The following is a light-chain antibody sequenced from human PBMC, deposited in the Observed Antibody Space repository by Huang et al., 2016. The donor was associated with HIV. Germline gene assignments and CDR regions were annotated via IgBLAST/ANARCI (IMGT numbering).Light chain of an antibody. Sequence: EIVLTQSPATRSMSPGQRATLSCRASQSVSRNLAWFQQKPGQAPRLLIYGASTRATGIPARFSGRGSRTEFTLTISSLQSEDCAVYYCQQYNNWPPMYTFGQGTKLEV. CDR2: GAS. V-gene: IGKV3-15*01. CDR1: QSVSRN. CDR3: QQYNNWPPMYT. J-gene: IGKJ2*01.